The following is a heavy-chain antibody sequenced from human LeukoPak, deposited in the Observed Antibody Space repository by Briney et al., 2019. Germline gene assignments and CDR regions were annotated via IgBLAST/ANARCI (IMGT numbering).Heavy chain of an antibody. V-gene: IGHV4-34*01. D-gene: IGHD2-15*01. J-gene: IGHJ6*02. CDR2: INHSGST. Sequence: PSETLSLTCAVYGGSFSGYYWSWIRQPPGKGLEWIGEINHSGSTNYNPSLKSRVTISVDTSKNQFSLKLNSVTAADTAVYYRARTLPSYWNGMDVWGQGTTVTVSS. CDR3: ARTLPSYWNGMDV. CDR1: GGSFSGYY.